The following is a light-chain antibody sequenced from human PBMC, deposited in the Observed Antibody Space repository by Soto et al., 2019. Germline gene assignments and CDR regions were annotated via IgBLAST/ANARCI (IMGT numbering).Light chain of an antibody. Sequence: QSALTQPASVSGSPGQSITISCTGTSSDVGNHNYVSWYQQHPGKAPKLMIHDVSNRPSGVSNRFSGSKSGNTASLTISGLQAEDEADYYCSSYTSSSTYVFGTGTKLTVL. J-gene: IGLJ1*01. CDR2: DVS. CDR1: SSDVGNHNY. CDR3: SSYTSSSTYV. V-gene: IGLV2-14*01.